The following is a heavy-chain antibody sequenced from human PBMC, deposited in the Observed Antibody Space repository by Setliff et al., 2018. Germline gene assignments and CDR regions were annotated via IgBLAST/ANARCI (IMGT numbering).Heavy chain of an antibody. D-gene: IGHD5-12*01. CDR3: ARGGTFRYFDF. V-gene: IGHV4-59*12. CDR2: VYYSGTA. Sequence: PSETLSLTCTVSDGSLSTYYWSWIRQPPGKELEFIGYVYYSGTANYSPSLRSRLTISVDTSKNQFSLKLRSVTAADTAVYYCARGGTFRYFDFWGQGAPVTVSS. CDR1: DGSLSTYY. J-gene: IGHJ4*02.